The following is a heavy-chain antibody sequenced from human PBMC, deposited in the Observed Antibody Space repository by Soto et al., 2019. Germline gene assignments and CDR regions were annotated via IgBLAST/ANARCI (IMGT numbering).Heavy chain of an antibody. CDR3: ARQGDYAPLFYGMDV. V-gene: IGHV5-51*01. CDR1: GYIFTDHC. D-gene: IGHD3-16*01. J-gene: IGHJ6*02. Sequence: GESLKISCKGSGYIFTDHCIVWVRQMAGKGLEWVGIICPGYSNIIYSPSVQGQVTISADMSISTAYLQWSSLKASDTAMYYWARQGDYAPLFYGMDVWGQGTTVTVSS. CDR2: ICPGYSNI.